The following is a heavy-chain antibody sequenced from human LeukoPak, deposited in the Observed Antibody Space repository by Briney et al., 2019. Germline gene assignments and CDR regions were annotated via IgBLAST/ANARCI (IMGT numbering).Heavy chain of an antibody. CDR1: KFTLSNYG. CDR3: AKERGRPLSGTYRMFDN. D-gene: IGHD1-26*01. J-gene: IGHJ4*02. V-gene: IGHV3-30*18. Sequence: PGGSLRLSCAASKFTLSNYGMHWVRQAPGKGLEWVASISSDGSNKYYGDSVKGRFTLSRDNSKNTLYLQMNSLRREDTAVYYCAKERGRPLSGTYRMFDNWGQGTLVTVSS. CDR2: ISSDGSNK.